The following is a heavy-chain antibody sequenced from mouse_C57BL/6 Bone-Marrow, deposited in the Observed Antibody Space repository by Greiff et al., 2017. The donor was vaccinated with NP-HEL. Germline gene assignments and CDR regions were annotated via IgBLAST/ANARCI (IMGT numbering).Heavy chain of an antibody. V-gene: IGHV1-69*01. J-gene: IGHJ2*01. CDR2: IDPSDSYT. CDR3: ARDKYFGYTFDY. D-gene: IGHD2-2*01. CDR1: GYTFTSYW. Sequence: VKLQESGAELVMPGASVKLSCKASGYTFTSYWMHWVKQRPGQGLEWIGEIDPSDSYTNYNQKFKGKSTLTVDKSSSTAYMQLSSLTSEDSAVYYCARDKYFGYTFDYWGQGTTLTVSS.